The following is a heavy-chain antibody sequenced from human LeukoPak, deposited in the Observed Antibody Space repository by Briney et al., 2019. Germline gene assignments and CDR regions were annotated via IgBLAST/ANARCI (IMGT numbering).Heavy chain of an antibody. CDR2: IIPILGIA. Sequence: SVKVSCKASGGTFSSYAISWVRQAPGQGLEWMGRIIPILGIANYAQKFQGRVTITADKSTSTAYMELSSLRSEDTAVYYCARYYYDSSGYDWGQGTLVTVSS. CDR3: ARYYYDSSGYD. CDR1: GGTFSSYA. D-gene: IGHD3-22*01. V-gene: IGHV1-69*04. J-gene: IGHJ4*02.